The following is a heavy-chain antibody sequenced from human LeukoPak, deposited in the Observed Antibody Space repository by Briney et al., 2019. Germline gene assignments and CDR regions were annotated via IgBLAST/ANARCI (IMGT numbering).Heavy chain of an antibody. Sequence: SGGSLRLSCAASGFTFSSYAMHWVRQAPGKGLEWVAVISYDGSNKYYADSVKGRFTISRDNFKNTLYLQMNSLRSEDTAVYYCARGRGGDGYNWLRYFDYWGQGTLVTVSS. J-gene: IGHJ4*02. CDR2: ISYDGSNK. CDR1: GFTFSSYA. D-gene: IGHD5-24*01. V-gene: IGHV3-30-3*01. CDR3: ARGRGGDGYNWLRYFDY.